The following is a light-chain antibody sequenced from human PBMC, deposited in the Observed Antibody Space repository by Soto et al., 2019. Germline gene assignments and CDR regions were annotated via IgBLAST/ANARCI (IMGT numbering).Light chain of an antibody. J-gene: IGKJ1*01. CDR1: QILVYSDGDTY. CDR3: MQGTHWPWT. Sequence: VVMTQSTVSLPFTLGQPSSISCRSSQILVYSDGDTYLNWFHQRPGQSPRRLIYKVSNRDSGVPDRFSGSGSGTDFTLKINRVEAEDVGVYYCMQGTHWPWTFGQGTKVDI. CDR2: KVS. V-gene: IGKV2-30*01.